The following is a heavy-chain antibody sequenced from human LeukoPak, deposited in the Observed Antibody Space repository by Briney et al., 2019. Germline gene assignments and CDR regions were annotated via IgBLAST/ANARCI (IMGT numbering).Heavy chain of an antibody. CDR1: GFTFSSYA. CDR3: AKKFVGITSAFDI. Sequence: GGSLRLSCAASGFTFSSYAMSWVRQAPGRGLEWVSTISGSGDSTYYADSVKGRFTISRDNSKNTLYLQMNSLRAEGTAVYYCAKKFVGITSAFDIWGQGTMVTVSS. J-gene: IGHJ3*02. CDR2: ISGSGDST. V-gene: IGHV3-23*01. D-gene: IGHD1-14*01.